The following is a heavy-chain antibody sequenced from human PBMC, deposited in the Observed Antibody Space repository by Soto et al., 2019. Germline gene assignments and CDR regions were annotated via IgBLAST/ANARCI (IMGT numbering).Heavy chain of an antibody. V-gene: IGHV4-30-4*01. CDR1: GGSISSDDYY. D-gene: IGHD3-10*01. Sequence: SETLSLTCTVSGGSISSDDYYWSWIRQPPGKGLEWIGYIYYSGSTYYNPSLKSRVTISVDASKNQFSLKLSSVTAADTAVYYCARDLRITMVRGVIISWFDPWGQGTLVTVSS. CDR2: IYYSGST. J-gene: IGHJ5*02. CDR3: ARDLRITMVRGVIISWFDP.